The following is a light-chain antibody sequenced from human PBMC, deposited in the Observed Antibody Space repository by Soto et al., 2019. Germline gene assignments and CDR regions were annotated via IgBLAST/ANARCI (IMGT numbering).Light chain of an antibody. CDR1: NIGSKN. CDR3: QVWDSSTEV. J-gene: IGLJ1*01. CDR2: RDS. V-gene: IGLV3-9*01. Sequence: SSELTQSLSVSVALGQTARITCGGNNIGSKNVHWYQQKPGQAPVLVIYRDSTRPSGIPERFSGTNSGNTATLTISRAQAGDEADYYWQVWDSSTEVFGTGTKVTVL.